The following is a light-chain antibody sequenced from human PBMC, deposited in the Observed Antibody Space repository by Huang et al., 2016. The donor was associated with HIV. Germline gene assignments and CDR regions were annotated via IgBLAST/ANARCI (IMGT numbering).Light chain of an antibody. Sequence: IQLTQSPSSLSASIGGRVTITCRASRTISIYLNWYQQLPGKAPRPLIYDASNLFPWVPSRFSGNGSGSDFTLTIASLQAEDFATYFCQQSFTVPFTFGPGTEVD. V-gene: IGKV1-39*01. CDR1: RTISIY. CDR2: DAS. CDR3: QQSFTVPFT. J-gene: IGKJ3*01.